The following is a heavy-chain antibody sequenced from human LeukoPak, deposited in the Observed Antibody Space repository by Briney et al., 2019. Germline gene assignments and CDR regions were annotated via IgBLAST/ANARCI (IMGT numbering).Heavy chain of an antibody. CDR3: ARLQGYIYGYVDY. CDR1: GYSFINYW. CDR2: LYPGDSDT. V-gene: IGHV5-51*01. D-gene: IGHD5-18*01. Sequence: GESLKISCKGSGYSFINYWIGWVRQMPGKGLEWMGILYPGDSDTRYSPSFQGQVSISADRSTNTAYLQWSSLKASDSAMYYCARLQGYIYGYVDYWGQGTLVSVSS. J-gene: IGHJ4*02.